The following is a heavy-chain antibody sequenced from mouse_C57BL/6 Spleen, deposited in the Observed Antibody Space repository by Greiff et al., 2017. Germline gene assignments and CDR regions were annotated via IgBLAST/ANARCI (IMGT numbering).Heavy chain of an antibody. Sequence: VQLQQSGPELVKPGASVKISCKASGYSFTSYYIHWVKQRPGQGLEWIGWIYPGSGNTKYNEKFKGKATLTADTSSSTAYMQLSSLTSEDSAVYYCASSSSYAMDYWGQGTSVTVSS. CDR1: GYSFTSYY. CDR3: ASSSSYAMDY. V-gene: IGHV1-66*01. D-gene: IGHD1-1*01. J-gene: IGHJ4*01. CDR2: IYPGSGNT.